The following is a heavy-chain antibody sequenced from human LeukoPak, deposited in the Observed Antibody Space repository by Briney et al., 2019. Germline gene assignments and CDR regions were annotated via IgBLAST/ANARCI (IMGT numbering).Heavy chain of an antibody. CDR1: GYSISSGNY. CDR2: IYHSGST. V-gene: IGHV4-38-2*01. J-gene: IGHJ4*02. CDR3: ARQGVYYYDRVDY. Sequence: KPSETLSLTCSVSGYSISSGNYWGWIRLPPGKGLQWIGSIYHSGSTYYNPSLKSRVTISVDTSKNQFSLKLSSVTAADTAVYYCARQGVYYYDRVDYWGQGTLVTVSS. D-gene: IGHD3-22*01.